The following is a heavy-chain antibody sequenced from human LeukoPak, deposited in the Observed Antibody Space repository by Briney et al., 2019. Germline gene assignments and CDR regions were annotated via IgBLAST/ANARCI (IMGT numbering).Heavy chain of an antibody. V-gene: IGHV1-46*01. D-gene: IGHD6-6*01. CDR1: GYTFPSYF. J-gene: IGHJ4*02. Sequence: ASVKVSCKASGYTFPSYFMHWVRQAPGQGLEWMGIINPTGGSTTYAQKFQGRVTMTRDTSTSTVYMELSSLRSDDTAVYYCARDGLGSSSGDYWGQGTLVTVSS. CDR3: ARDGLGSSSGDY. CDR2: INPTGGST.